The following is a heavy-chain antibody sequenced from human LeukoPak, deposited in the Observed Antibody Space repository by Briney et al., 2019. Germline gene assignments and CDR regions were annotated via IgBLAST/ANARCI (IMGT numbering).Heavy chain of an antibody. Sequence: PSETLSLTCTVSGGSISSYYWSWIRQPPGKGLEWIGYIYYSGSTNYNPSLKSRVTISVDTSKNQFSLKLSSVTAADTAVYYCARDGYGIKYYYYGMDVWGQGTTVTVSS. V-gene: IGHV4-59*01. CDR3: ARDGYGIKYYYYGMDV. CDR1: GGSISSYY. J-gene: IGHJ6*02. D-gene: IGHD5-18*01. CDR2: IYYSGST.